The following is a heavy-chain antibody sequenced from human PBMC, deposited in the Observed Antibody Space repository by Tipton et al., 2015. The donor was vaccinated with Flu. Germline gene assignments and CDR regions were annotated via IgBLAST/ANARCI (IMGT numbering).Heavy chain of an antibody. J-gene: IGHJ4*02. D-gene: IGHD3-10*01. CDR3: ARSTYYYGSGSADY. CDR2: IHYSGSP. Sequence: TLSLTCTVSGDSMRRDYFWGWIRQAPGKGLEWIGNIHYSGSPHYNPSLKSRVTISVDTSKNQFSLRLNSVTAADTAVYYCARSTYYYGSGSADYWGQGTLVTVSS. V-gene: IGHV4-38-2*02. CDR1: GDSMRRDYF.